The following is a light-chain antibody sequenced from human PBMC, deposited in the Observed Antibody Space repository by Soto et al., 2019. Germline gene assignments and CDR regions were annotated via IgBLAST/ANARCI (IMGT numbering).Light chain of an antibody. CDR2: EVS. CDR1: SSDVGAYNY. Sequence: QSALTQPPSASGSPGQSVTFSWIGTSSDVGAYNYVSWYQQHPGKAPKLMIYEVSKRPSGVPDRFSGSKSANTASLTVSGLQAEDEADYYCSSFAGSRNVIFGGGTKLTVL. V-gene: IGLV2-8*01. J-gene: IGLJ2*01. CDR3: SSFAGSRNVI.